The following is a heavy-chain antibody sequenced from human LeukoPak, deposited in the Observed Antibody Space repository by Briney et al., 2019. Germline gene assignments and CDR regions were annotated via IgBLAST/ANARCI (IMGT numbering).Heavy chain of an antibody. V-gene: IGHV1-69*05. Sequence: GASVKVSCKASGGTFSSYAISWVRQAPGQGLEWMGGIIPIFGTANYAQKFQGRDTHTTDESTSTAYTELISLRSEDTAVYYGARDGTQGPYGRPKTYYYMDVWGKGTTVTVSS. CDR1: GGTFSSYA. CDR3: ARDGTQGPYGRPKTYYYMDV. CDR2: IIPIFGTA. D-gene: IGHD3-10*01. J-gene: IGHJ6*03.